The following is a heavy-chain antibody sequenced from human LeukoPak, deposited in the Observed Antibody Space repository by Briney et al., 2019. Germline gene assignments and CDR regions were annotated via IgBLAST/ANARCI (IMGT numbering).Heavy chain of an antibody. CDR2: IIPIFGTA. V-gene: IGHV1-69*13. Sequence: GASVKVSCKASGGTFSSYAISWVRQAPGQGLEWMGGIIPIFGTANYAQKFQGRVTITADESTSTAYMELSSLRSEDTAVYYCATQPPTGTTLEGEIDYWGQGTLVTVSS. J-gene: IGHJ4*02. D-gene: IGHD1-1*01. CDR3: ATQPPTGTTLEGEIDY. CDR1: GGTFSSYA.